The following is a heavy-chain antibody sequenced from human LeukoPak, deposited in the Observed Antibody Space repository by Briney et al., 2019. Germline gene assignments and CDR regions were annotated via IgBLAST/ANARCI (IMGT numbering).Heavy chain of an antibody. Sequence: SETLFLTCTVSGDSISSYYWSWIRQPPGKGLDWIGYIYYCGSTNYNPSLKSRVTISVDTSKNQFSLKLSSVTAADTAVYYCARAQFSGYDWGFKYWGQGTLVTVSS. V-gene: IGHV4-59*01. D-gene: IGHD5-12*01. CDR2: IYYCGST. CDR3: ARAQFSGYDWGFKY. CDR1: GDSISSYY. J-gene: IGHJ4*02.